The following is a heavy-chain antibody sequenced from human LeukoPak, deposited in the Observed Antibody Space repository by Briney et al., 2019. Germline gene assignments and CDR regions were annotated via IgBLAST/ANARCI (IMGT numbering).Heavy chain of an antibody. CDR2: TYYRSKWYN. CDR1: GDSVSSNSAA. Sequence: SQTLSLTCAISGDSVSSNSAAWNWIRQSPSRGLEWLGRTYYRSKWYNDYAVSVKSRITVNPDTSKNQFSLQLNSVTPEDTAVYYCARVARTIFGVGMDVWGKGTTVTVSS. CDR3: ARVARTIFGVGMDV. V-gene: IGHV6-1*01. J-gene: IGHJ6*04. D-gene: IGHD3-3*01.